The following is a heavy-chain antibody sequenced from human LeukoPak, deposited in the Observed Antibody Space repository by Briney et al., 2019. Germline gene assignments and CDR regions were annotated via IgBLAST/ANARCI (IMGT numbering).Heavy chain of an antibody. J-gene: IGHJ4*02. V-gene: IGHV3-21*01. D-gene: IGHD5-18*01. CDR2: ISDTSAYI. CDR3: VRGHSYGYFDY. Sequence: GGSLRLSCAASGFTFSSYSMNWVRQAPGKGLEWVSSISDTSAYIYYADSMKGRFTMSRDNAKNSLYLQMNSLRAEDSAVYYCVRGHSYGYFDYWGQGTLVTVSS. CDR1: GFTFSSYS.